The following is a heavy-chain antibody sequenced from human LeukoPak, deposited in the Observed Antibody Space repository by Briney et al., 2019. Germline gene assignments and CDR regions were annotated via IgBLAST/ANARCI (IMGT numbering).Heavy chain of an antibody. Sequence: GESLKISCKGSGYSFTSYWIGWVRQMPGKGLEWMGIIYPGDSDTRYSPSFQGQVTISADKSISTAYLQWSSLKASDTAMYYCARFIRYYDYYYYMDVWGKGTTVTISS. J-gene: IGHJ6*03. V-gene: IGHV5-51*01. CDR2: IYPGDSDT. CDR1: GYSFTSYW. CDR3: ARFIRYYDYYYYMDV. D-gene: IGHD4-17*01.